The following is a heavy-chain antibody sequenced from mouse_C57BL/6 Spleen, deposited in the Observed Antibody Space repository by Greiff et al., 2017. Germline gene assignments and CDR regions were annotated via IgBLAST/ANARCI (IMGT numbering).Heavy chain of an antibody. CDR3: ARAYDSHFDY. J-gene: IGHJ2*01. D-gene: IGHD2-4*01. CDR1: GYAFSSSW. Sequence: QVQLQQSGPELVKPGASVKISCKASGYAFSSSWMNWVKQRPGKGLEWIGRIYPGDGDTNYNGKFKGKATLTADKSSSTAYMQLSSLTSEDSAVYFCARAYDSHFDYWGQGTTLTVSS. CDR2: IYPGDGDT. V-gene: IGHV1-82*01.